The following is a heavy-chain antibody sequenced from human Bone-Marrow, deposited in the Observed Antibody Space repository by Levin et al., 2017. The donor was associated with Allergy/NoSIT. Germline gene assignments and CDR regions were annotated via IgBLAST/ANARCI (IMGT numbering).Heavy chain of an antibody. CDR1: GYPLTSYT. V-gene: IGHV7-4-1*02. D-gene: IGHD3-22*01. J-gene: IGHJ4*02. CDR3: ARDDSDSSGYYLGNY. CDR2: IVTNTGRP. Sequence: GESLKISCKASGYPLTSYTINWVRQAPGQGLEWMGRIVTNTGRPTYAQGFTGRFVFSLDTSVSTAYLQISTLKAEDTAVYYCARDDSDSSGYYLGNYWGQGTLVTVSS.